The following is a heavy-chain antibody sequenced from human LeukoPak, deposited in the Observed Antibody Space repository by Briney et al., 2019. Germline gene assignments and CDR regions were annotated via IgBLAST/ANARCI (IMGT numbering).Heavy chain of an antibody. CDR1: GFTFSTHS. V-gene: IGHV3-21*05. J-gene: IGHJ3*02. CDR2: ISHTGNDI. Sequence: PGGSLTLSCAASGFTFSTHSMNWVRQAPGKGLEWVSYISHTGNDIYYGESVKGRFTISRDNAKNSLYLQMHTLRAEDTAVYYCAGDGTGVLPGDAFDIWSQGTMVTLSS. CDR3: AGDGTGVLPGDAFDI. D-gene: IGHD1-1*01.